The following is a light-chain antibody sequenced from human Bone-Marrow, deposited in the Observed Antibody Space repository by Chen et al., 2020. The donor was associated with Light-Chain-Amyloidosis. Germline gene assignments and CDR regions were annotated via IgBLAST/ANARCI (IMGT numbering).Light chain of an antibody. CDR2: KAS. CDR1: QDIGDW. CDR3: QQYKSYTFT. Sequence: DIRMTQSPPTLSASVGDRVTITCRANQDIGDWFAWFQQKPGKAPNLLIYKASNLQRGVPSRFTGSGSGTEFTLTIDSLQPDDFALYFCQQYKSYTFTFGQGTQL. J-gene: IGKJ2*01. V-gene: IGKV1-5*03.